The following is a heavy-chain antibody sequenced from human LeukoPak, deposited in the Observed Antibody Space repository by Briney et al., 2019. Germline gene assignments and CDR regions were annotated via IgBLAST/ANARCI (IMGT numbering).Heavy chain of an antibody. V-gene: IGHV1-69*13. CDR1: GGTFSSYA. J-gene: IGHJ2*01. D-gene: IGHD2-2*02. CDR2: IIPIFGTA. Sequence: SVKVSCKASGGTFSSYAISWVRQAPGQGLEWMGGIIPIFGTANYAQKFQGRVTITADESTSTASMELSSLRSEDTAVYYCARVTLSCSSTSCYSRYFDLWGRGTLVTVSS. CDR3: ARVTLSCSSTSCYSRYFDL.